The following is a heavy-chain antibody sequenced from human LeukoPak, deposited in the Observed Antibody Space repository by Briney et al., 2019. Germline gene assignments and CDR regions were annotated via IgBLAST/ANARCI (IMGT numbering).Heavy chain of an antibody. Sequence: SETLSLTCAVYGGSFSGYYWSWIRQPPGKGREWIGEINDSGSPIYSPSLRSRLTISVDTSKNQFSVTLTSVTDADTAVYYCARGPHQHWPLGQFWGQGSLVTVSS. J-gene: IGHJ4*02. D-gene: IGHD2-2*01. V-gene: IGHV4-34*01. CDR2: INDSGSP. CDR3: ARGPHQHWPLGQF. CDR1: GGSFSGYY.